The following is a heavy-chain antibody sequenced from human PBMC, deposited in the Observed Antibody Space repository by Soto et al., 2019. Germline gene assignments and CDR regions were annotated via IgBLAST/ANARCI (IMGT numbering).Heavy chain of an antibody. CDR1: GFTFSSYG. CDR3: ARDTYDFWSGYFDFDY. J-gene: IGHJ4*02. V-gene: IGHV3-33*01. CDR2: IWYDGSNK. D-gene: IGHD3-3*01. Sequence: GGSLRLSCAASGFTFSSYGMHWVRQAPGKGLEWVAVIWYDGSNKYYADSVKGRFTISRDNSKNTLYLQMNSLRAEDTAVYYCARDTYDFWSGYFDFDYWGQGTLVTVSS.